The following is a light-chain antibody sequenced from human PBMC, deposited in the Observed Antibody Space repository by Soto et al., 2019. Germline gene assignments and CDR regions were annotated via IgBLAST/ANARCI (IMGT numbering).Light chain of an antibody. J-gene: IGKJ1*01. CDR1: QTISSW. V-gene: IGKV1-5*03. Sequence: DIQMTQSPSTLSGYVGDRVTITCRASQTISSWLAWYQQKPGKAPKLLSYKASTLPSGVPSRFSGSGSGTDFTLTISSLQPDDFATYCRQQYNRYRTFGQGTKVDIK. CDR3: QQYNRYRT. CDR2: KAS.